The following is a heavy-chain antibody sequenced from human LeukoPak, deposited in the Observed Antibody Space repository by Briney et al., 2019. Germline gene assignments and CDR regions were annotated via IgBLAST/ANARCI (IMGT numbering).Heavy chain of an antibody. Sequence: SGPTLVKPTQTLTLTCTFSGFSLSTTGVAVGWIRQPPGKALDWLAIIYWEDEKHDSPFLTSTLTITKDTSKNQAVLTASNMDPVDTATYYCAHRPNDYDSGGYPKYYTDDSGQGTLVTASS. J-gene: IGHJ4*02. D-gene: IGHD3-22*01. CDR3: AHRPNDYDSGGYPKYYTDD. V-gene: IGHV2-5*02. CDR1: GFSLSTTGVA. CDR2: IYWEDEK.